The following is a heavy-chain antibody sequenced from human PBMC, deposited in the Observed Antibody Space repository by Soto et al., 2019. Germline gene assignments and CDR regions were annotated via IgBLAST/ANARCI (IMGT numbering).Heavy chain of an antibody. CDR1: VFTFSSYS. J-gene: IGHJ4*02. D-gene: IGHD2-2*01. CDR2: ISSSSSYI. Sequence: GGSLRLSCAASVFTFSSYSMNWVRQDPGKGLEWVSSISSSSSYIYYADSVKGRFTISRDNAKNSLYLQMNSLRAEDTAVYYCASSSEVVVPAYLYYFDYWGQGTLVTVSS. V-gene: IGHV3-21*01. CDR3: ASSSEVVVPAYLYYFDY.